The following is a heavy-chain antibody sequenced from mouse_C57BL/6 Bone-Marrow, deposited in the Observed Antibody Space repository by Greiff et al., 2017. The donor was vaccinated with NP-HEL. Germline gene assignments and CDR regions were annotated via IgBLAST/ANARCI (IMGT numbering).Heavy chain of an antibody. D-gene: IGHD2-14*01. CDR2: IDPENGDT. V-gene: IGHV14-4*01. CDR1: GFHIKDDY. Sequence: EVQLQQSGAELVRPGASVKLSCTASGFHIKDDYMHWVKQRPEQGLEWIGWIDPENGDTEYASKFQGKATITADTSSNTAYLQLSSLTSEDTAVYYCTTRGTPFAYWGQGTLVTVSA. CDR3: TTRGTPFAY. J-gene: IGHJ3*01.